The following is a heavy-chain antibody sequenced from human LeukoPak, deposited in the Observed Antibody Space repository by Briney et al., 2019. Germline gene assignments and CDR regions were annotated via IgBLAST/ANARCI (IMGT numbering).Heavy chain of an antibody. CDR3: AREINYLGCSSTSCHAHYYYMDV. V-gene: IGHV1-69*04. D-gene: IGHD2-2*01. CDR1: GGTFSSYT. Sequence: SVKVSCKASGGTFSSYTISWVRQAPGQGLEWMGRIIPILGIANYAQKFQGRVTITADKSTSTAYMELSSLRSEDTAVYYCAREINYLGCSSTSCHAHYYYMDVWGKGTTVTVSS. CDR2: IIPILGIA. J-gene: IGHJ6*03.